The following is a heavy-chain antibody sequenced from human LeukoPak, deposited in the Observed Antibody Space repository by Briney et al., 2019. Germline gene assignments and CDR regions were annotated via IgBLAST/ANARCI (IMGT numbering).Heavy chain of an antibody. Sequence: GSLRLSCAASEFTFSTYNMNWVRQAPGKGLEWVSSISGSSSYIYYADSVKGRFSISRDNAKNSLYLQMNSLRAEDTAVYYCARDLLGWELHYFDYWGQGTLVTVSS. CDR2: ISGSSSYI. J-gene: IGHJ4*02. CDR3: ARDLLGWELHYFDY. D-gene: IGHD1-26*01. V-gene: IGHV3-21*01. CDR1: EFTFSTYN.